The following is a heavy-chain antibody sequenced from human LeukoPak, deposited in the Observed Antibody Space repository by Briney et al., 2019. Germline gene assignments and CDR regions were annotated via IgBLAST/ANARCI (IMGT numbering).Heavy chain of an antibody. V-gene: IGHV1-69*05. D-gene: IGHD2-2*02. CDR3: ARERRIVVVPAAIQERWFDP. CDR2: IIPTFGTA. CDR1: GGTSSRYA. J-gene: IGHJ5*02. Sequence: VASVKVSCKASGGTSSRYAISWVPQAPGQGLEWMGGIIPTFGTATYAQKFQGRVTITTDESASTAYMELSSLRSENTAVYYCARERRIVVVPAAIQERWFDPWGQGTLVTVSS.